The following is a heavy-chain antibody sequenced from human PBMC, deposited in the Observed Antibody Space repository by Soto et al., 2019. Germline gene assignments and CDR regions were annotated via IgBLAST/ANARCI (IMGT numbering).Heavy chain of an antibody. CDR1: GCSISSGDYY. CDR3: ARDDADYYYYGMDV. J-gene: IGHJ6*02. Sequence: PXETLSLTCTVSGCSISSGDYYWSWIRQPPGKGLEWIGYIYYSGSTYYNPSLKSRVTISVDTSKNQFSLKLSSVTAADAAVYYCARDDADYYYYGMDVWGQGTTVTVSS. CDR2: IYYSGST. V-gene: IGHV4-30-4*01.